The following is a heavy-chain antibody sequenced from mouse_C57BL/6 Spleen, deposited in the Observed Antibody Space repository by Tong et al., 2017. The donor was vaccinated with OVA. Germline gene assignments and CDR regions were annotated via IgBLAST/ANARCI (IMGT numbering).Heavy chain of an antibody. V-gene: IGHV1-18*01. Sequence: EVQLQESGPELVKPGASVKIPCKASGYTFTDYNMDWVKQSHGKSLEWIGDINPNNGGTIYNQKFKGKATLTVDTSSSTAYMELHSLTSEDSAVYFCARRDSGDYWGQGTTLTVSS. CDR2: INPNNGGT. CDR1: GYTFTDYN. CDR3: ARRDSGDY. J-gene: IGHJ2*01. D-gene: IGHD3-1*01.